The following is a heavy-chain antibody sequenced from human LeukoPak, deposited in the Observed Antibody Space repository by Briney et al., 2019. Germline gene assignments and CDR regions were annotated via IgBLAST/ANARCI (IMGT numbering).Heavy chain of an antibody. CDR3: ARAGLRDYAFDY. CDR1: GGSISSGGYY. V-gene: IGHV4-31*03. Sequence: TQTLSLTCTVSGGSISSGGYYWSWIRQHPGKGLEWIGYIYYSGSTYYNPSLKSRVTISVDTSKNQFSLKLSSVTAADRAVYYCARAGLRDYAFDYWGQGTLVTVSS. J-gene: IGHJ4*02. CDR2: IYYSGST. D-gene: IGHD4-17*01.